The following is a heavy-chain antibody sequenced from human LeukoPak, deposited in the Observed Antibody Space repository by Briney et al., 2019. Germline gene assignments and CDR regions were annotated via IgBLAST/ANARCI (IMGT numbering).Heavy chain of an antibody. D-gene: IGHD5-12*01. CDR1: GFTFSSYG. CDR2: ISYDGSNK. Sequence: GGSLRLSCAASGFTFSSYGMHWVRRAPGKGLEWVAVISYDGSNKYYADSVKGRFTISRDNSKNTLYLQMNSQRAEDTAVYYCARDSGYGFDYWGQGTLVTVSS. J-gene: IGHJ4*02. CDR3: ARDSGYGFDY. V-gene: IGHV3-30*03.